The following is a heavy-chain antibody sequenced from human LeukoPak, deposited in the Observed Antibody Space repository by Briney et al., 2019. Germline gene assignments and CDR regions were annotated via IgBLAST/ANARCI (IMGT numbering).Heavy chain of an antibody. CDR1: GFTFSSYW. D-gene: IGHD3-10*02. CDR2: IKPDGSEK. CDR3: AELGVTMIGGV. Sequence: GGSLRLSCAASGFTFSSYWMSWVRQAPGKGLEWVANIKPDGSEKYYVDSVKGRFTISRDNAKNSLYLQMNSLRAEDTAVYYCAELGVTMIGGVWGKGTTVTISS. V-gene: IGHV3-7*01. J-gene: IGHJ6*04.